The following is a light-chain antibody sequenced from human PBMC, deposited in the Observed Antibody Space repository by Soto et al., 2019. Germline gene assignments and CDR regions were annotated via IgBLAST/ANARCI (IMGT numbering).Light chain of an antibody. CDR1: QSVSSN. CDR2: GAS. J-gene: IGKJ4*01. V-gene: IGKV3-15*01. CDR3: QQYTNLPPLT. Sequence: EIVMTQSPATLSVSPGERATLSCRSSQSVSSNLAWYQHKPGQAPRLLIYGASTRATGIPARFSGSGSGTEFTLTLIRLQSEDFAVYYCQQYTNLPPLTFCGGTKVEIK.